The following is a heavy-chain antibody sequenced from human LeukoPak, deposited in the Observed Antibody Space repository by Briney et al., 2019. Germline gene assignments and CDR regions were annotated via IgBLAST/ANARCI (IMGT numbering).Heavy chain of an antibody. V-gene: IGHV4-61*09. CDR2: TYASGST. CDR1: GGSSSSGYYY. CDR3: ARGGRPLNAFDI. Sequence: SETLSLTCSVSGGSSSSGYYYWTWSRQPAGKGLEYIGHTYASGSTNYNPSLKSRVTISIDTSKNQFSLKLTSMTASDTAVYYCARGGRPLNAFDIWGQGTMVTVSS. J-gene: IGHJ3*02. D-gene: IGHD1-26*01.